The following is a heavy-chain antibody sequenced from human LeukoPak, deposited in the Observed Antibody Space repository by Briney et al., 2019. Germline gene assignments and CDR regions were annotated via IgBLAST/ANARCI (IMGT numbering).Heavy chain of an antibody. Sequence: GGSLRLSCAASGFTFSSYWMHWVRQAPGKGLVWVSRINTDGSSTTYADSVKGRFTISRDNAKNMLYLQMNSLRAEDTTVYYCARGFQGGLDYWGQGTLVTVSS. J-gene: IGHJ4*02. CDR3: ARGFQGGLDY. D-gene: IGHD1-26*01. CDR2: INTDGSST. CDR1: GFTFSSYW. V-gene: IGHV3-74*01.